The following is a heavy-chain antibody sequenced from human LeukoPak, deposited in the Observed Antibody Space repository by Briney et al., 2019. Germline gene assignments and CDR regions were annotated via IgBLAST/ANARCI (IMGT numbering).Heavy chain of an antibody. J-gene: IGHJ4*02. CDR3: AREIAVAVDY. CDR1: GITFYNYA. V-gene: IGHV3-7*01. D-gene: IGHD6-19*01. Sequence: GGSLRLSCAASGITFYNYAMSWVRQVPGKGLEWVANIKQDGSEKYYVDSVKGRFTISRDNAKNSLYLQMNSLRAEDTAVYYCAREIAVAVDYWGQGTLVTVSS. CDR2: IKQDGSEK.